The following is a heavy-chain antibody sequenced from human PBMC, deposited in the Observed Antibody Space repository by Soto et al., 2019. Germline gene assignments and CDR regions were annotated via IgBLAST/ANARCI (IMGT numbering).Heavy chain of an antibody. CDR3: AKERFGGGNCYQGGFDP. D-gene: IGHD2-21*01. V-gene: IGHV3-23*01. Sequence: EVQLLESGGGLVQPGGSLRLSCAASGFTFSNYAMTWVRQAPGKGLDWVTSISDSAGSTEYADSVKGRFTVSRDNSKNILYLQMNSLRADDTAVYYCAKERFGGGNCYQGGFDPWGQGTLVIVSS. CDR2: ISDSAGST. CDR1: GFTFSNYA. J-gene: IGHJ5*02.